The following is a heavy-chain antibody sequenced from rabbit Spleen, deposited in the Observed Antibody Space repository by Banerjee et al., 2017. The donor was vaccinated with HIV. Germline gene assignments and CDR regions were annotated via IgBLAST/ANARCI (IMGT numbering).Heavy chain of an antibody. V-gene: IGHV1S45*01. CDR2: IYTGISTNT. CDR1: GVSLNDKDV. J-gene: IGHJ6*01. CDR3: ARDTGTSFSSYGMDL. D-gene: IGHD8-1*01. Sequence: QEQLEESGGGLVKPEGSLTLTCKASGVSLNDKDVMCWVRQAPGKGLEWIACIYTGISTNTYYANWAKGRFTISKTSSTTVTLQMTSLTAADTATYFCARDTGTSFSSYGMDLWGPGTLVTVS.